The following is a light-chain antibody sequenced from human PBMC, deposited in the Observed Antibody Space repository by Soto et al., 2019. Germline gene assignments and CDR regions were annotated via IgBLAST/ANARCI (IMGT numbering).Light chain of an antibody. V-gene: IGKV3D-20*02. CDR2: GAS. Sequence: EILLTQSPGTLSLSPGERATLSCRASQSVSSSYLAWYQQKPGQAPRLLIYGASSRATGIPGRLSGSGYGTELTITISSMQHEDFETYYCQQLSSYTLTFGGGTKVDIK. CDR3: QQLSSYTLT. J-gene: IGKJ4*01. CDR1: QSVSSSY.